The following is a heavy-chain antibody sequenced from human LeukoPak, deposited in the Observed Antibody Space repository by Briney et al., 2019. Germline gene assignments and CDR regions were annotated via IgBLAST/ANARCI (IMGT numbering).Heavy chain of an antibody. D-gene: IGHD3-22*01. Sequence: GGSLRLSCAASGFTFSSYAMSWVRQAPGKGLEWVSAISGSGGSTYYADSVKGRFTISRDNSKNTLYLQMNSLRAEDTAVYYCAKEIDYYYDSSGYFGSWGQGTLVTVSS. CDR3: AKEIDYYYDSSGYFGS. V-gene: IGHV3-23*01. CDR2: ISGSGGST. CDR1: GFTFSSYA. J-gene: IGHJ4*02.